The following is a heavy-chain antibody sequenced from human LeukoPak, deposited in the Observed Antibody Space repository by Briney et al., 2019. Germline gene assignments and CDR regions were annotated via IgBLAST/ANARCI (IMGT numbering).Heavy chain of an antibody. J-gene: IGHJ4*02. D-gene: IGHD3-9*01. CDR1: GFTFSSYT. CDR3: ARATTYDILTGYFDY. CDR2: ISSSSNI. Sequence: GGSLRLSCAASGFTFSSYTMNWVRQVPGKGLEWVSSISSSSNIYYADSVKGRFTISRDNAKNSLYLQMNSLRAEDTAMYYCARATTYDILTGYFDYWGQGTLVTVSS. V-gene: IGHV3-21*01.